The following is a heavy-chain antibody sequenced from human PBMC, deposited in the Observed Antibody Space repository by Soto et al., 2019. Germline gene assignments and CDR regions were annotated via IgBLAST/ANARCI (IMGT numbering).Heavy chain of an antibody. V-gene: IGHV3-66*01. Sequence: EVQLVDSGGGLVQPGGSLRLSCAASGFIVSNNYMSWVRQAPGKGLEWVSVIYSGGGTSFADSVKGRFSISRDNSKNTVYLQMNSLRADDTAVYYCARGGAAAGAFDYWGQGTLVTVSS. CDR3: ARGGAAAGAFDY. CDR1: GFIVSNNY. J-gene: IGHJ4*02. D-gene: IGHD6-13*01. CDR2: IYSGGGT.